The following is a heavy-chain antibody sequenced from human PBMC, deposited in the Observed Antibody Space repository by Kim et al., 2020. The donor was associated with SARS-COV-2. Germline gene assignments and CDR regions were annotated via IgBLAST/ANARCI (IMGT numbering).Heavy chain of an antibody. D-gene: IGHD2-21*02. J-gene: IGHJ6*02. CDR3: ARLDCGGDCYSRYYYYGMDV. Sequence: GESLKISCKGSGYSFTSYWISWVRQMPGKGLEWMGRIDPSDSYTNYSPSFQGHVTISADKSISTAYLQWSSLKASDTAMYYCARLDCGGDCYSRYYYYGMDVWGQGTTVTVSS. CDR2: IDPSDSYT. V-gene: IGHV5-10-1*01. CDR1: GYSFTSYW.